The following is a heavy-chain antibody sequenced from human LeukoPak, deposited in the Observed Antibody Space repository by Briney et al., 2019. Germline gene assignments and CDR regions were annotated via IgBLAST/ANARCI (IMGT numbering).Heavy chain of an antibody. D-gene: IGHD3-10*01. CDR2: IDTAGDT. V-gene: IGHV3-13*01. Sequence: GGSLRLSCAASGFTFHDYAIHGVRQAPRRGLEWVSAIDTAGDTYYPGSVTGRFTITREDAKNSLYLQMISLRAGDTAVYYCARSYILRESQRPELYFDFWGQGTLVTVSS. CDR1: GFTFHDYA. CDR3: ARSYILRESQRPELYFDF. J-gene: IGHJ4*02.